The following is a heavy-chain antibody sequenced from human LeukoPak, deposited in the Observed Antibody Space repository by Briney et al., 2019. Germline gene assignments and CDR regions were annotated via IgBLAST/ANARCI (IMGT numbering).Heavy chain of an antibody. J-gene: IGHJ3*02. CDR2: IWYDGSNK. CDR3: ARKGASGFHDAFDI. CDR1: GFTFSSYG. Sequence: GGSLRLSCAASGFTFSSYGMHWVRQAPGKGLEWVAVIWYDGSNKYYADSVKGRFTISRDNYKNTLYLQMNSLRAEDTAVYYCARKGASGFHDAFDIWGQGTMVTVSS. D-gene: IGHD3-16*01. V-gene: IGHV3-33*01.